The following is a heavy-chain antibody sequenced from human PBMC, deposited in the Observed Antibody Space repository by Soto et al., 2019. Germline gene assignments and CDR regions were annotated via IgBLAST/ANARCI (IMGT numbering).Heavy chain of an antibody. J-gene: IGHJ3*02. Sequence: NPSETLSLTCTVSGGSISSGGYYWSWIRQHPGKGLEWIGYIYYSGSTYYNPSLKSRVTISVDTSKNQFSLKLSSVTAADTAVYYCARAPRTTIIVVVHPLGAFDIWGQGTMVTVSS. CDR3: ARAPRTTIIVVVHPLGAFDI. D-gene: IGHD3-22*01. V-gene: IGHV4-31*03. CDR2: IYYSGST. CDR1: GGSISSGGYY.